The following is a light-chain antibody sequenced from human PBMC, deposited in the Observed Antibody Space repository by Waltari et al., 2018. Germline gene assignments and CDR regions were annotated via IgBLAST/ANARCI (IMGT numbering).Light chain of an antibody. J-gene: IGKJ2*01. CDR3: QQYDTVPYT. CDR1: QDISNF. Sequence: DIQMTQSPSFLSASVGDRVTITCRASQDISNFLNWYQRKPGKAPEVLIYGASKLETGVSSRFSGNESGTDFIFIISSLQPEDIATYYCQQYDTVPYTFGQGSKVDIK. CDR2: GAS. V-gene: IGKV1-33*01.